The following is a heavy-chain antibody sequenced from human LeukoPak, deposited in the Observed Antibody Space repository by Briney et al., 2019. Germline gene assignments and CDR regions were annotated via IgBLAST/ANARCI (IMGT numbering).Heavy chain of an antibody. CDR2: ITYNSGTI. CDR3: ARDSGYSYADDY. D-gene: IGHD5-18*01. J-gene: IGHJ4*02. Sequence: GGSLRLSCAASGFTFRSYAMQWVRQAPGKGREWVSYITYNSGTIFYADSVKGRSTISRDNARNSLYLQMSSLRDEDTAAYYCARDSGYSYADDYWGQGTLVTVSS. V-gene: IGHV3-48*02. CDR1: GFTFRSYA.